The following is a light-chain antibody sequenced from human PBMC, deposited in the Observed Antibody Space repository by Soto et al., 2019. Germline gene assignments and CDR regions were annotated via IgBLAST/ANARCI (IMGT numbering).Light chain of an antibody. CDR1: SGHSSYA. Sequence: QSVLTQSPSASASLGASVKLTCTLSSGHSSYAIAWHQQQPEKGPRYLMKVNSDGSHSKGDGIPDRFSGSSSGAERYLTISSRQSDDEADYYCQTWGTAIRVFGGGTKLTVL. CDR2: VNSDGSH. CDR3: QTWGTAIRV. V-gene: IGLV4-69*01. J-gene: IGLJ3*02.